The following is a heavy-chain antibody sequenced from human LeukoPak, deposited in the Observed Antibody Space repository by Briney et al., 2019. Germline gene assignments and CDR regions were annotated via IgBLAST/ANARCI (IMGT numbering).Heavy chain of an antibody. V-gene: IGHV3-74*03. CDR1: GFTFDDYG. Sequence: GGSLRLSCAASGFTFDDYGMSWVRQAPGKGLVWVSRIDSFGSSAAYAESVKGRFTVSRDNAKNTLYLQMNSLRAEDAAVYYCASSTYSGSHWDAFDIWGQGTMVTVSS. CDR2: IDSFGSSA. CDR3: ASSTYSGSHWDAFDI. J-gene: IGHJ3*02. D-gene: IGHD1-26*01.